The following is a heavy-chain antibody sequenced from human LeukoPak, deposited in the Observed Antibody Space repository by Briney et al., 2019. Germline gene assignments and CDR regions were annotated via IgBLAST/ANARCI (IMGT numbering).Heavy chain of an antibody. D-gene: IGHD5-24*01. CDR3: ARGVYKFDP. J-gene: IGHJ5*02. CDR1: GGSISSYY. CDR2: VYYSGST. V-gene: IGHV4-59*01. Sequence: SETLSLTCTVSGGSISSYYWSWIRQPPGKGLEWIGDVYYSGSTNSNPPLKSRVTISVDTSKNQFSLKLSSVTAADTAVYHCARGVYKFDPWGQGTLVTVSS.